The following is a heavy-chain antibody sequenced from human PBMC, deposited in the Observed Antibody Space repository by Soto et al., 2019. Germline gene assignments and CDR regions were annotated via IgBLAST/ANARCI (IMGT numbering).Heavy chain of an antibody. Sequence: ASVKVSCKASGYTFSSYDINWVRQATGQGLEWMGWMNPNSGNAGYAQKFQGRVTMTRDTSISTAYMELSSLGSEDTALYYCARATGTNGWLDPWGQGTLVTVSS. J-gene: IGHJ5*02. CDR1: GYTFSSYD. D-gene: IGHD1-1*01. CDR2: MNPNSGNA. CDR3: ARATGTNGWLDP. V-gene: IGHV1-8*01.